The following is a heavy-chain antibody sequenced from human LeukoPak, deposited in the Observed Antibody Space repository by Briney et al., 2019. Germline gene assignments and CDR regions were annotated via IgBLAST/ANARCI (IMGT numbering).Heavy chain of an antibody. CDR2: ISSDGKTE. Sequence: GGSLRLSCVASGFTFSSYGMHWVRQAPGKGLEWVAVISSDGKTEIYADSVRGRFTISRDNSKGTHYLQMNSLRSEDTAVYYCSRGGTSNWYGYFQHWGQGTLVTVSS. CDR3: SRGGTSNWYGYFQH. CDR1: GFTFSSYG. J-gene: IGHJ1*01. D-gene: IGHD6-13*01. V-gene: IGHV3-30*03.